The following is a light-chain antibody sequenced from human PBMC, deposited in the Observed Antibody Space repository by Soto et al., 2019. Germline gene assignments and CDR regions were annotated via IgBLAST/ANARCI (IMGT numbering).Light chain of an antibody. Sequence: QAVVTQEPSLTVSPGGTVTLTCGSSTGAVTSGHYPYWFQQKPGQAPRTLIYDTSNKHSWTPARFSGSLLGGKAALTLSGAQPEDEAEYYFLLSYSGARFFYVFGTGTKATVL. CDR1: TGAVTSGHY. V-gene: IGLV7-46*01. CDR2: DTS. J-gene: IGLJ1*01. CDR3: LLSYSGARFFYV.